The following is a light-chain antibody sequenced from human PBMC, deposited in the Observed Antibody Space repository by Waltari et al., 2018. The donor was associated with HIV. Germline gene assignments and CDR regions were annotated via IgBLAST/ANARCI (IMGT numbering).Light chain of an antibody. CDR2: HDS. J-gene: IGLJ3*02. CDR1: NIGSKS. Sequence: SYVLTQPPSVSVAPGQTARITCGGNNIGSKSVHWYRQKPGQAPVVVVYHDSGRPSGIPGRFSGSNSGSTATLTLSRVEAGDEADYYCQVWDSSSHHWVFGGGTKLTVL. CDR3: QVWDSSSHHWV. V-gene: IGLV3-21*02.